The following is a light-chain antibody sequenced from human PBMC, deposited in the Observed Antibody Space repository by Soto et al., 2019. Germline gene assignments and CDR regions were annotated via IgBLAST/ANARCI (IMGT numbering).Light chain of an antibody. J-gene: IGLJ1*01. CDR2: DVS. V-gene: IGLV2-14*01. CDR1: SSDVGGYNY. CDR3: SSYTSSSTRV. Sequence: QSALTQPASVSGSPGQSITISCTGTSSDVGGYNYVSWYQQHPGKAPKLMIYDVSNRPSGVCNRFSGSKSGNTASLSISGLQAEDEADYYYSSYTSSSTRVFGTGTKLTVL.